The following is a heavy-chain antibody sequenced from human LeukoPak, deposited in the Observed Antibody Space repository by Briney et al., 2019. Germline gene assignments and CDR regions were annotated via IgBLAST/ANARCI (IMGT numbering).Heavy chain of an antibody. D-gene: IGHD1-26*01. V-gene: IGHV3-48*04. CDR3: ARGLQKRGSSTRVFDY. CDR1: GFTFSSYS. Sequence: GGSLRLSCAASGFTFSSYSMNWVRQAPGKGLEWVSYISSSSTIYYADSVKGRFTISRDNAKNSLYLQMNSMRAEDTAVYYCARGLQKRGSSTRVFDYWGQGTLVTVSS. J-gene: IGHJ4*02. CDR2: ISSSSTI.